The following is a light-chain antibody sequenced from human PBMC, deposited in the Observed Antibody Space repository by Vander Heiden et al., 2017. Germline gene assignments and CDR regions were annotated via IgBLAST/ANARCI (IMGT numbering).Light chain of an antibody. J-gene: IGKJ1*01. CDR1: QSASSNY. V-gene: IGKV3-20*01. CDR2: GAS. CDR3: QLYDNSPPVWT. Sequence: IVLTQSPGTLSLSPGERATLSCRASQSASSNYLAWYQQKPGQAPRLLVYGASSRATGVPDRFSGSGSGTDFTLTISRLEPEDFAVYYCQLYDNSPPVWTFGQGTKVEIK.